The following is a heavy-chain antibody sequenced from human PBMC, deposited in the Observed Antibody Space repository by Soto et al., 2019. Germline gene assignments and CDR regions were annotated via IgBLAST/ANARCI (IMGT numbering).Heavy chain of an antibody. CDR3: AKDEVAMIVLVPDY. CDR2: ISYDGSNK. J-gene: IGHJ4*02. D-gene: IGHD3-22*01. V-gene: IGHV3-30*18. CDR1: GFTFSGYG. Sequence: PGGSLRLSCAASGFTFSGYGIHWVRQSPGKGLEWVAVISYDGSNKYYADSVKGRFTISRDNSKNTLYLQMNSLRAEDTAVYYCAKDEVAMIVLVPDYWGQGTLVTVSS.